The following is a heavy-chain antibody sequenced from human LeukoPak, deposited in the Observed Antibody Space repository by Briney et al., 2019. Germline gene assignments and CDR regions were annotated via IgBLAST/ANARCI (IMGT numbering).Heavy chain of an antibody. CDR2: IYYSGST. J-gene: IGHJ4*02. CDR3: ERGRAPGYSYGHYYFDY. CDR1: GGSISSYY. D-gene: IGHD5-18*01. V-gene: IGHV4-59*08. Sequence: SETLSLTCTVSGGSISSYYWSWIRQPPGKGLEWIGYIYYSGSTNYNPSLKSRVTISVDTSKNQFSLKLSSVTAADTAVYYCERGRAPGYSYGHYYFDYWGQGTLVTVSS.